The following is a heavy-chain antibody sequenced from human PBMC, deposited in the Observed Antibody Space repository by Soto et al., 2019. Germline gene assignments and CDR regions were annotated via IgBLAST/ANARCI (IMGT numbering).Heavy chain of an antibody. CDR2: IYHSGST. Sequence: SETLSLTCAVSGGSISSGGYSWSWIRQPPGKGLEWIGYIYHSGSTYYNPSLKSRVTISVDRSKNQFSLKLSSVTAADTAVYYCARGDYDFWSGYLTPFDYWGQGTLVTVSS. V-gene: IGHV4-30-2*01. J-gene: IGHJ4*02. CDR1: GGSISSGGYS. D-gene: IGHD3-3*01. CDR3: ARGDYDFWSGYLTPFDY.